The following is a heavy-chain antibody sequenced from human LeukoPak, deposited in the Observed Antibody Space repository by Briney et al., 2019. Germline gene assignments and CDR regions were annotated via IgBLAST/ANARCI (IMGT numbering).Heavy chain of an antibody. CDR3: AKDLDIVATITGN. J-gene: IGHJ4*02. D-gene: IGHD5-12*01. Sequence: GGSLRLCCAASGFTFSSYAMSWVRQAPGKGLEWVSGVSGSGGSTYYADSVKGRFTISRDNSKNTLYLQMNSLRAEDTAVYYCAKDLDIVATITGNWGQGTLVTVSS. CDR2: VSGSGGST. V-gene: IGHV3-23*01. CDR1: GFTFSSYA.